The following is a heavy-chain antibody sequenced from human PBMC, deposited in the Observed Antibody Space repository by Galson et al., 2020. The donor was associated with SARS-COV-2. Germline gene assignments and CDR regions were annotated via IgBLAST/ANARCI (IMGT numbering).Heavy chain of an antibody. CDR3: AREGPMHTSSEVDY. J-gene: IGHJ4*02. V-gene: IGHV1-46*01. D-gene: IGHD6-13*01. CDR2: ISPSVGST. Sequence: PGASVKVSCKASGYSFTNYHLHWVRQAPGQGLEWMGIISPSVGSTSYAQKFQGRVTVTRDTSTSTVYMELSGLGSEDTAVYYCAREGPMHTSSEVDYWGPGTLVTVSS. CDR1: GYSFTNYH.